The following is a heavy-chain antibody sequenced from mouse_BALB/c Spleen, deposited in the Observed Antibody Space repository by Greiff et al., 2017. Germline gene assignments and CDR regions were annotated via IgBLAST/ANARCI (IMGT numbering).Heavy chain of an antibody. J-gene: IGHJ3*01. CDR3: AREDGNSFAY. CDR2: ISSGGST. D-gene: IGHD2-1*01. Sequence: EVMLVESGGGLVKPGGSLKLSCAASGFTFSSYAMSWVRQTPEKRLEWVASISSGGSTYYPDSVKGRFTISRDNARNILYLQMSSLRSEDTAMYYCAREDGNSFAYWGQGTLVTVSA. V-gene: IGHV5-6-5*01. CDR1: GFTFSSYA.